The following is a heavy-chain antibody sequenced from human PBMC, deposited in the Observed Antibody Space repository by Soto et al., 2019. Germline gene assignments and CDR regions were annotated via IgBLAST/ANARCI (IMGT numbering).Heavy chain of an antibody. CDR2: IYYTGSA. D-gene: IGHD6-25*01. V-gene: IGHV4-30-4*01. CDR3: ARGAAAANFDY. CDR1: SGSIGSADYY. J-gene: IGHJ4*02. Sequence: PSETLSLTCTVSSGSIGSADYYWSWIRQPPGKGLEWIGYIYYTGSAYYNPSLKSRVTMSVDTSKNQFSLKVTSVTAADTAVYYCARGAAAANFDYWGQGTLVTVSS.